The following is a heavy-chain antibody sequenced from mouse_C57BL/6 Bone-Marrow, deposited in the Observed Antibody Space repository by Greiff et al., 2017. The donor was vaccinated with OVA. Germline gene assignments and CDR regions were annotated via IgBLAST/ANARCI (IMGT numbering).Heavy chain of an antibody. CDR3: TTRDYDGYFDY. Sequence: VQLQQSGAELVRPGASVKLSCTASGFNIKDDYMHWVKQRPEQGLEWIGWIDPENGDTEYASKFQGKATITADTSSNTAYLQLSSLTSEDTAVYYCTTRDYDGYFDYWGQGTTRTVSS. CDR1: GFNIKDDY. V-gene: IGHV14-4*01. J-gene: IGHJ2*01. CDR2: IDPENGDT. D-gene: IGHD2-4*01.